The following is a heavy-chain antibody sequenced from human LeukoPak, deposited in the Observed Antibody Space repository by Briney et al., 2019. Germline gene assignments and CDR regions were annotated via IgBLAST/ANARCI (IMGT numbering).Heavy chain of an antibody. CDR3: AKDRYPRIAARPGY. CDR2: ISGSGGST. Sequence: GGSLRLSCAASGFTFSSYAVSWVRQAPGKGLEWVSAISGSGGSTYYADSVKGRFTISRGNSKNTLYLQMNSLRAEDTAVYYCAKDRYPRIAARPGYWGQGTLVTVSS. D-gene: IGHD6-6*01. CDR1: GFTFSSYA. V-gene: IGHV3-23*01. J-gene: IGHJ4*02.